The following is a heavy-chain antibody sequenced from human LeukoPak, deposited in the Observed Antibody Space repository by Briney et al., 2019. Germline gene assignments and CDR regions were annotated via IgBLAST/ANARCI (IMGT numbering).Heavy chain of an antibody. CDR1: GFTVSSNY. J-gene: IGHJ4*02. Sequence: PGGSLRLSCAASGFTVSSNYMNWVRQAPGKGLQWVSDIYSGGTTDYADSVKGRFIISRDNSKNTVYLQMNSLRAEDTAMYHCARSSGGSHFDYWGQGTLVTVSS. D-gene: IGHD1-26*01. V-gene: IGHV3-53*01. CDR3: ARSSGGSHFDY. CDR2: IYSGGTT.